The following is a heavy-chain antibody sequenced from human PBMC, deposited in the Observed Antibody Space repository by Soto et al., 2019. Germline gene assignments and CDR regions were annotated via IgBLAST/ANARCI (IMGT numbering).Heavy chain of an antibody. CDR1: GFTFSSYG. CDR2: ISYDGSNK. CDR3: AKPGEEDIVVVPAPMVYFDY. V-gene: IGHV3-30*18. Sequence: QVQLVESGGGVVQPGRSLRLSCAASGFTFSSYGMHWVRQAPGKGLEWVAVISYDGSNKYYADSVKGRFTISRDNSKNMLYVQMNSLIAEDTAVYYCAKPGEEDIVVVPAPMVYFDYWGQGTMVTVSS. J-gene: IGHJ4*02. D-gene: IGHD2-2*01.